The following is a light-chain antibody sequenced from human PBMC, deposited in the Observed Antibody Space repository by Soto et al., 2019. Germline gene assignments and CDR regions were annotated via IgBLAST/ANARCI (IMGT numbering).Light chain of an antibody. CDR3: QRYGNSPIT. J-gene: IGKJ5*01. Sequence: EIVLTQSPGTLSLSPGERATLSCRARQSVSSNYLAWYQQKPGQAPRLLIYDASSRPTGIPDRFSGSGSGTDFTLTISRLEPEDFAVYYCQRYGNSPITFGQGTRLEIK. V-gene: IGKV3-20*01. CDR1: QSVSSNY. CDR2: DAS.